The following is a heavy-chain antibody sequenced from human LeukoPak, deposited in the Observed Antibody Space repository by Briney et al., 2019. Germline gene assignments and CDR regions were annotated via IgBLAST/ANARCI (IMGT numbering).Heavy chain of an antibody. CDR3: AKDREYDSSSWEGYFDY. J-gene: IGHJ4*02. Sequence: TGGSLRLSCAASGFTFSSYAMSWVRQAPGKGLEWVSAISGSGGSTYYADSVKGRFTISRDNSKNTLYLQMNSLRAEDTAVYYCAKDREYDSSSWEGYFDYWAREPWSPSPQ. CDR2: ISGSGGST. D-gene: IGHD6-13*01. V-gene: IGHV3-23*01. CDR1: GFTFSSYA.